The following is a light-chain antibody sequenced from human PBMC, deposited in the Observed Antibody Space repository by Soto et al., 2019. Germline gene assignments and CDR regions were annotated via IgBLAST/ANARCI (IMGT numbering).Light chain of an antibody. Sequence: EVVLTQSPGTLSLSPGERVTLSCRASQSVASSYLAWYQQKPGRAPRLLFYSASSRATCIPGRCSGSGSGTDFTPTISRLEPEDLAVYYCHHFGSLPETFGQGTNVEI. CDR1: QSVASSY. CDR2: SAS. CDR3: HHFGSLPET. V-gene: IGKV3-20*01. J-gene: IGKJ1*01.